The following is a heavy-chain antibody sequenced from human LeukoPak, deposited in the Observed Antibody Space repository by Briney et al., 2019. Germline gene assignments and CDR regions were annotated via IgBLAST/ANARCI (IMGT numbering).Heavy chain of an antibody. Sequence: GGSLRLFCAASGFTFSSYTMNWVRQAPGKGLEWVSSITDSSSSRYYADSVKGRFTISRDNAKNSLYLQMNSLRAEDTAVYYCARDFSSGSYYGDYFFDYWGQGTLVTVSS. CDR3: ARDFSSGSYYGDYFFDY. CDR2: ITDSSSSR. V-gene: IGHV3-21*01. CDR1: GFTFSSYT. D-gene: IGHD1-26*01. J-gene: IGHJ4*02.